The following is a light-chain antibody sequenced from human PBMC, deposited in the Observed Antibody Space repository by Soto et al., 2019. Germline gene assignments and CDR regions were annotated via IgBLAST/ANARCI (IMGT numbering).Light chain of an antibody. Sequence: IVFSHSPVTLSLSPGERATLSCRASQTVSNNYLAWYQQKPGQAPRLVIYGASSRATGIPDRFSGSGSGTDFTLTIFSLEPEDFAVYFCQQYASSRWTFGQGTKVDIK. CDR3: QQYASSRWT. CDR1: QTVSNNY. J-gene: IGKJ1*01. V-gene: IGKV3-20*01. CDR2: GAS.